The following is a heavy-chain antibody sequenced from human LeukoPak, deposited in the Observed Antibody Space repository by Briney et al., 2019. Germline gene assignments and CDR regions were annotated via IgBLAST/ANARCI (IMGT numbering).Heavy chain of an antibody. CDR3: ARDRYDFWSGYHPRGAFDI. CDR2: INPNSGGT. Sequence: GASVKVSCKASGYTFTGYYMHWVRQAPGQGLEWMGWINPNSGGTNYAQKFQGRVTMTRDTSISTAYMELSRLRSDDTAVYYCARDRYDFWSGYHPRGAFDIWGQGTMVTVSS. V-gene: IGHV1-2*02. J-gene: IGHJ3*02. D-gene: IGHD3-3*01. CDR1: GYTFTGYY.